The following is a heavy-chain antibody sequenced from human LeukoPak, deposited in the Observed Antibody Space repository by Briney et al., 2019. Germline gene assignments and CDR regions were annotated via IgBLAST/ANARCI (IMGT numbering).Heavy chain of an antibody. V-gene: IGHV4-4*02. CDR1: GASISDINW. CDR3: ARVRIPVDTAMEGFDP. D-gene: IGHD5-18*01. Sequence: SETLSLTCTVSGASISDINWCNWVRLSPGKGLEWIGEVFHTGDTHYNPSLKSRLTISVDTSKNQVSLKLNSVTAADTAVYYCARVRIPVDTAMEGFDPWGEGTRVTVSS. J-gene: IGHJ5*02. CDR2: VFHTGDT.